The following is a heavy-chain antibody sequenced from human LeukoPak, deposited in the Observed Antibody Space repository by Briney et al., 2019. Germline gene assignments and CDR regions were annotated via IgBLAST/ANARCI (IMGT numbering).Heavy chain of an antibody. D-gene: IGHD3-22*01. V-gene: IGHV4-61*02. J-gene: IGHJ4*02. CDR3: ARGGYYFDY. Sequence: SQTLSLTCTVSGGSISSGSYYWSWIRQPAGKGLEWIGRIYTSGSTNYNPSLKSRVTISVDTSKNQFSLKVHSVTAADTAVYYCARGGYYFDYWGQGTLVTVSS. CDR1: GGSISSGSYY. CDR2: IYTSGST.